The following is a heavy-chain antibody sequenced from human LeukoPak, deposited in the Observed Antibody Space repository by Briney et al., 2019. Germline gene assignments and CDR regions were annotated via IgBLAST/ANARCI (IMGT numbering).Heavy chain of an antibody. CDR1: GFTFSSYA. J-gene: IGHJ4*02. CDR3: AKGSYCSGGSCFFDY. Sequence: GGSLRLSCAASGFTFSSYALTWVRQAQGKGLEWVSAISGSGGSTYYADSVKGRFTISRDNSKNTLYLQMNSLRAEDTAVYYCAKGSYCSGGSCFFDYWGQGTLVSVSS. V-gene: IGHV3-23*01. CDR2: ISGSGGST. D-gene: IGHD2-15*01.